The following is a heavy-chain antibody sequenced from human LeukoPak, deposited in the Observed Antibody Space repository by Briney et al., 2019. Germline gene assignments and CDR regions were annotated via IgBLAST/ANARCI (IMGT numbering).Heavy chain of an antibody. V-gene: IGHV4-4*02. D-gene: IGHD5-12*01. CDR2: IYHSGSP. CDR1: GGSISSNNW. CDR3: ARGPLDSGYTYFDY. Sequence: SETLSLTCAVSGGSISSNNWWGWVRQPPGKGLEWIGEIYHSGSPNYNPSLKSRVTISVDKSRNHFSLNLSSVTAADTAVYYCARGPLDSGYTYFDYWGQGTLVSVAS. J-gene: IGHJ4*02.